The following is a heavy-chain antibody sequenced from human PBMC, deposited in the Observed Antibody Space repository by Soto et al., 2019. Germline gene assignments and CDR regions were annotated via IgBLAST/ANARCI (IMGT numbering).Heavy chain of an antibody. CDR2: MNPNSGKT. CDR1: GGTFSSYA. J-gene: IGHJ3*02. V-gene: IGHV1-8*02. Sequence: GASVKVSCKASGGTFSSYAISWVRQAPGQGLEWMGWMNPNSGKTGYAQKFQGRVTMTRNTSISTAYMELSSLRSEDTAVYYCARSDWEGYAFDIWGQGAMVTVSS. D-gene: IGHD1-26*01. CDR3: ARSDWEGYAFDI.